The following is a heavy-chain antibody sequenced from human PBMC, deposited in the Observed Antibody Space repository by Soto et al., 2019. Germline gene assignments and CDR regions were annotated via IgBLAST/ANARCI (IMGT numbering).Heavy chain of an antibody. CDR1: GYTFTRNW. D-gene: IGHD2-21*02. CDR3: APPGGRDFNGFDV. CDR2: IFPIDSDT. Sequence: GESLKISCKGSGYTFTRNWIGWVRQMPGKGLEWMGIIFPIDSDTRYSPSSQGQVTISADNSISTAYLQWSSLKASDTAIYYCAPPGGRDFNGFDVWGQRTMVTVSS. V-gene: IGHV5-51*03. J-gene: IGHJ3*01.